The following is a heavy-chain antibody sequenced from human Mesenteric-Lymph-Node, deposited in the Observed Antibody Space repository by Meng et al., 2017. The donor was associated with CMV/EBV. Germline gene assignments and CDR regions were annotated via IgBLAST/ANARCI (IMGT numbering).Heavy chain of an antibody. CDR2: INPNSGGT. V-gene: IGHV1-2*02. J-gene: IGHJ4*02. CDR3: ASFSSSTYFDY. CDR1: GYTFPSYA. D-gene: IGHD6-13*01. Sequence: ASVKVSCKASGYTFPSYAVSWVRQAPGQGLEWMGWINPNSGGTNYAQKFQGRVTMTRDTSISTAYMELSRLRSDDTAVYYCASFSSSTYFDYWGQGTLVTVSS.